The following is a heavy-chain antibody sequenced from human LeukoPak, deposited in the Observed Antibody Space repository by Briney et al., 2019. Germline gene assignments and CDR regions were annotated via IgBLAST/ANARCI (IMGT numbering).Heavy chain of an antibody. Sequence: QPGRSLRLSCAASGFTFSSYAMSWVRQAPGKGLEWVSAISGSGGSTYYADSVKGPFTISRDNSQNTLYLQMNSLRAEDTAVYYCAKDPIADYDILTGRFDPWGQGTLVTVSS. CDR3: AKDPIADYDILTGRFDP. CDR2: ISGSGGST. CDR1: GFTFSSYA. D-gene: IGHD3-9*01. J-gene: IGHJ5*02. V-gene: IGHV3-23*01.